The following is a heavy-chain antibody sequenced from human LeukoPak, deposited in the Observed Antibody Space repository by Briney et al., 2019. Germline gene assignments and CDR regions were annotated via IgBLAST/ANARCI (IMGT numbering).Heavy chain of an antibody. Sequence: TSETLSLTCGVSGGSISGTNWWSWVRQPPGQGLEWIGEISLRGLTNYNPSLRSRLTMSLDESKNQVSLNLTSVTAADTAVYYCSRESGPFSPFGFWGHATLVSVHS. CDR2: ISLRGLT. V-gene: IGHV4-4*02. CDR3: SRESGPFSPFGF. D-gene: IGHD1-26*01. CDR1: GGSISGTNW. J-gene: IGHJ4*03.